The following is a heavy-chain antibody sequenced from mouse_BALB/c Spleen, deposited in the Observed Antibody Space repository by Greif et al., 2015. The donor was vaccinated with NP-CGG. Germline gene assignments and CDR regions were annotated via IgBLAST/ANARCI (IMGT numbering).Heavy chain of an antibody. D-gene: IGHD2-2*01. CDR3: ARRNYGYYYFDD. CDR2: INPSTGYT. V-gene: IGHV1-7*01. Sequence: QVQLQQSGAELAKPGASVKMSCKASGYTFTSYWMHWVKQRPGQGLEWIGYINPSTGYTEYNQKFKDKSTLTADKSSSTAYMQLSRLPSEDAAVYYCARRNYGYYYFDDRGQGTTLTVSS. J-gene: IGHJ2*01. CDR1: GYTFTSYW.